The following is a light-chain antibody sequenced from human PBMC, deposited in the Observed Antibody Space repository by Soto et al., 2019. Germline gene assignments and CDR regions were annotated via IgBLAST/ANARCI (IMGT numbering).Light chain of an antibody. Sequence: EIVMTQSPATLSVSPGERATLSCRASQPISNALAWYQHKPGQAPRLLIHGASTRATGIPARFSGSGSGTESTLTISSLQPEDFAVYYCQQYNNRPPWTFGQGTKVDIK. CDR1: QPISNA. J-gene: IGKJ1*01. CDR2: GAS. CDR3: QQYNNRPPWT. V-gene: IGKV3-15*01.